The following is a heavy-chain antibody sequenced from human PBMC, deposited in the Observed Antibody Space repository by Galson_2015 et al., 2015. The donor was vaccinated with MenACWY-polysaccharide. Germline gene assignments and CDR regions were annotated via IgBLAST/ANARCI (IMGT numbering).Heavy chain of an antibody. D-gene: IGHD6-19*01. CDR1: GLTFSNNW. J-gene: IGHJ4*02. CDR3: ARFRDSSGRRFDY. Sequence: SLRLSCAASGLTFSNNWIHWVRQAPGKGLVWVSRINSDASSAAYADSVKGRFTISRDNAKSSLYLQMDSLRAEDTAIYYCARFRDSSGRRFDYWGQGTLVTVSS. CDR2: INSDASSA. V-gene: IGHV3-74*01.